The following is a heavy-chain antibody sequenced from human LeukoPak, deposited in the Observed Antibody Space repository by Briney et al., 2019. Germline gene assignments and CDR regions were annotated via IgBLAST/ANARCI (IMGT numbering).Heavy chain of an antibody. CDR1: GFTFSSYA. J-gene: IGHJ6*02. Sequence: GGSLRLSCAASGFTFSSYAMSWVRQAPGKGLEWVAVISYDGSNKYYADSVKGRFTISRGNSKNTLYLQMNSLRAEDTAVYYCAKRMDVWGQGTTVTVSS. V-gene: IGHV3-30*18. CDR2: ISYDGSNK. CDR3: AKRMDV.